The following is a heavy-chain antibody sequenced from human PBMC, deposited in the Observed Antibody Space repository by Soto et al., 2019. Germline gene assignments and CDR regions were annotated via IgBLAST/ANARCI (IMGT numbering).Heavy chain of an antibody. D-gene: IGHD2-2*01. Sequence: PSETLSLTCTVSVDSINNYYWSLIRQPPGKRLEWIGNIYYTGSTTYNPSLESRVTMSVDTSKHQFSPKLNSVNAADTAVYFCAKYPRTEAEVFTLAYWARGILVTFSS. J-gene: IGHJ4*02. CDR1: VDSINNYY. CDR2: IYYTGST. V-gene: IGHV4-59*01. CDR3: AKYPRTEAEVFTLAY.